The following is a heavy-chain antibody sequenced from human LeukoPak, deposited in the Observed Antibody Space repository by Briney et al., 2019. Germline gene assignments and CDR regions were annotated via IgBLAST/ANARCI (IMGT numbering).Heavy chain of an antibody. CDR3: AHGWSYYGSGSYSYDY. CDR1: GFSLSTSGVG. D-gene: IGHD3-10*01. V-gene: IGHV2-5*01. Sequence: SGPTLVKPTQTLTLTCTFSGFSLSTSGVGVGWIRQPPGKALEWLALIYWYDDKRYSPSLKSRLTITKDTSKNQVVLTMTNMDPVDTATYYCAHGWSYYGSGSYSYDYWGQGTLVTVSS. CDR2: IYWYDDK. J-gene: IGHJ4*02.